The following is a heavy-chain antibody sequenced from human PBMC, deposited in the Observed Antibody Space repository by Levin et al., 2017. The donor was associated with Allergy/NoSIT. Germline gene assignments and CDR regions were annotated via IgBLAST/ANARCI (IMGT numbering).Heavy chain of an antibody. J-gene: IGHJ6*03. V-gene: IGHV3-11*01. CDR1: GFTFSDYY. CDR2: ISSSGSTI. D-gene: IGHD3-10*01. CDR3: ARDTMVQGVINYYYYYMDV. Sequence: GGSLRLSCAASGFTFSDYYMSWIRQAPGKGLEWVSYISSSGSTIYYADSVKGRFTISRDNAKNSLYLQMNSLRAEDTAVYYCARDTMVQGVINYYYYYMDVWGKGTTVTVSS.